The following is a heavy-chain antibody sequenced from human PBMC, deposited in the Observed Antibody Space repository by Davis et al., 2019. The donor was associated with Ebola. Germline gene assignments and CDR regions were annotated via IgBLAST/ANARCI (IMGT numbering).Heavy chain of an antibody. J-gene: IGHJ4*02. CDR2: INSDGSSR. CDR3: AKVRDDY. Sequence: GESLKISCAASGFTFSDYWMHWVRQAPGKGLVWVSRINSDGSSRDYADSVKGRFTISRDNAKSTLYLQMNSLRAEDTAVYYCAKVRDDYWGQGTLVSVSS. CDR1: GFTFSDYW. V-gene: IGHV3-74*01.